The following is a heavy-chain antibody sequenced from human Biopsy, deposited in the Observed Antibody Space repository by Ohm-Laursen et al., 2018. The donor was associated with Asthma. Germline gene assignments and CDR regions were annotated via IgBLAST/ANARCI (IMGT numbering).Heavy chain of an antibody. Sequence: SVTAFCQASGYNFISFAIHGVRQAPGQRLEWMGWVNTGNGDTKYSQKFQGRVTITRDTSASTAYMELRSLRSEDTATYYCARTYYDFLTGQVKDVFGVWGQGTMVTVSS. V-gene: IGHV1-3*04. CDR3: ARTYYDFLTGQVKDVFGV. J-gene: IGHJ3*01. CDR2: VNTGNGDT. D-gene: IGHD3-9*01. CDR1: GYNFISFA.